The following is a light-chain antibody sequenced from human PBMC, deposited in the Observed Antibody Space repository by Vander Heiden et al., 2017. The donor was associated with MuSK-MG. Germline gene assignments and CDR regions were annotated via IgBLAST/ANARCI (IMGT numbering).Light chain of an antibody. CDR3: RHSIQTPRT. Sequence: DVVMTQTPLSLSVTPGQPASISCKSSQSLVHSDGKTYFYWFLQKPGQPPQPLIHEVSNRCSGVPDRFSGSGSGTDFTLTIRRVEAEDVGVYYCRHSIQTPRTFGGGTKVEVK. V-gene: IGKV2D-29*01. CDR2: EVS. CDR1: QSLVHSDGKTY. J-gene: IGKJ4*01.